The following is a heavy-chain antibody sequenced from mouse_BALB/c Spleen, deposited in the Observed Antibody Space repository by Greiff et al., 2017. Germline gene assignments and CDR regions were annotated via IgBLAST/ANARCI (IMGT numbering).Heavy chain of an antibody. CDR1: GYTFTSYW. V-gene: IGHV1-69*02. CDR2: IYPSDSYT. D-gene: IGHD3-3*01. J-gene: IGHJ2*01. CDR3: TREEGKNYFDY. Sequence: VQLQQPGAELVRPGASVKLSCKASGYTFTSYWINWVKQRPGQGLEWIGNIYPSDSYTNYNQKFKDKATLTVDKSSSTAYMQLSSPTSEDSAVYYCTREEGKNYFDYWGQGTTLTVSS.